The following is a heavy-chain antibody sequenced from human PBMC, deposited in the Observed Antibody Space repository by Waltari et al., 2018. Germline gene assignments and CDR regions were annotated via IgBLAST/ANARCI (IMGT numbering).Heavy chain of an antibody. CDR2: ISPILGIA. J-gene: IGHJ4*02. CDR3: ARDTGSGYYYSFDY. Sequence: QVQLVQSGAEVKKPGSSVKVSCKASGGTFSSYTISGVRQAPGQGLEWMGMISPILGIANSGQKFQGRVTITADKSTSTAYMELSSLRSEDTAVYYCARDTGSGYYYSFDYWGQGTLVTVSS. D-gene: IGHD3-22*01. V-gene: IGHV1-69*08. CDR1: GGTFSSYT.